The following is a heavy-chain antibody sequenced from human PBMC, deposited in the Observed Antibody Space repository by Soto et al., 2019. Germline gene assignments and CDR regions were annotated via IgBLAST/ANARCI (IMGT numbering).Heavy chain of an antibody. J-gene: IGHJ4*02. CDR3: AKATIFGVVINPFDY. CDR1: GFTFSSYA. CDR2: ISGSGGST. D-gene: IGHD3-3*01. V-gene: IGHV3-23*01. Sequence: PGGSLRLSCAASGFTFSSYAMSWVRQAPGKGLEWVSAISGSGGSTYYADSVKGRFTISRDNSKNTLYLQMNSLRAEDTAVYYCAKATIFGVVINPFDYWGQGTLVTVSS.